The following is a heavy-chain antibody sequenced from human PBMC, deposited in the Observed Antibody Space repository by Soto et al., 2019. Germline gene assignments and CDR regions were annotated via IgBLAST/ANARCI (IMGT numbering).Heavy chain of an antibody. CDR3: ARESSGWYFRESEFDP. V-gene: IGHV3-7*01. J-gene: IGHJ5*02. D-gene: IGHD6-19*01. CDR2: IKQDGSEK. CDR1: GFTFSSYW. Sequence: GGSLRLSCAASGFTFSSYWMIWVRQAPGKGLEWVANIKQDGSEKYYVDSVKGRFTISRDNAKNSLYLQMNSLRAEDTAVYYCARESSGWYFRESEFDPWGQGTLVTVSS.